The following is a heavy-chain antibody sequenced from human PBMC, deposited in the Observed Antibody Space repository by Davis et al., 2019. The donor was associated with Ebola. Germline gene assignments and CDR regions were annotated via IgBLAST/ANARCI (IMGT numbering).Heavy chain of an antibody. CDR3: ARPQLPPRPGAFDI. CDR1: GFTFSDYY. J-gene: IGHJ3*02. V-gene: IGHV3-11*01. CDR2: ISSSGSTI. Sequence: PGGSLRLSCAASGFTFSDYYMSWIRQAPGKGLEWVSYISSSGSTIYYADSVKGRFTISRDNAKNSLFLQMNGLRADDTALYYCARPQLPPRPGAFDIWGQGTLVTVSS.